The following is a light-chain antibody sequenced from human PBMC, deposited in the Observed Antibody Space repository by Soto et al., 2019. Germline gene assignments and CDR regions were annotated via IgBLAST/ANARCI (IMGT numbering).Light chain of an antibody. CDR1: QSVSSN. V-gene: IGKV3-15*01. CDR2: GAS. J-gene: IGKJ1*01. CDR3: QQYDDWPWT. Sequence: IVLTQSPATLSLSPGKRAALSCRASQSVSSNLAWYQQKPGQAPRLLIYGASTRATGIPARFSGSGSGTEFILTISSLQSEDFAFYYCQQYDDWPWTFGQGTKVDIK.